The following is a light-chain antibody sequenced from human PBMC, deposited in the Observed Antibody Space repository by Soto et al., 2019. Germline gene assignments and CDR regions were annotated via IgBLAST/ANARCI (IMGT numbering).Light chain of an antibody. CDR1: QSVLYSSNNKNQ. V-gene: IGKV4-1*01. Sequence: DIVMTQSPDSLAVSLGERATINCKSSQSVLYSSNNKNQFAWYQQKPGQPPKLLISWTSTRESGVPDRFSGSGSGTDFTLTISSLQAEDVAVYYCQQYYTLPYTFGQGTKLEI. J-gene: IGKJ2*01. CDR2: WTS. CDR3: QQYYTLPYT.